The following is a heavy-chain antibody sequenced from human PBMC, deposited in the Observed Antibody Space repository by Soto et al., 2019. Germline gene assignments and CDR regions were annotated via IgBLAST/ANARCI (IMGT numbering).Heavy chain of an antibody. J-gene: IGHJ4*02. V-gene: IGHV1-58*01. CDR2: IVVGSGNT. CDR1: GFTFTSSA. CDR3: AAEPGRYSYGFDY. D-gene: IGHD5-18*01. Sequence: SVKVSCKASGFTFTSSAVQWVRQARGQRLEWIGWIVVGSGNTNYAQKFQERVTITRDMSTSTAYMELSSLRSEDTAVYYCAAEPGRYSYGFDYWGQGTLVTVSS.